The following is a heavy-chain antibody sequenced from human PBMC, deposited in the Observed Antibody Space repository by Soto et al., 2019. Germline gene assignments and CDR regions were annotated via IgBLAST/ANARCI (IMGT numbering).Heavy chain of an antibody. CDR2: ISSSGGTI. CDR1: GFTFSDYY. V-gene: IGHV3-11*01. CDR3: ATSGGGWLQPPV. D-gene: IGHD5-12*01. Sequence: PGGSLRLSCAASGFTFSDYYMSWIRQAPGKGLEWLSYISSSGGTIYNADSVKGRFTISRDNAKNSLYLQMSSLSAEDTAVYYCATSGGGWLQPPVCGQGTLVTVSS. J-gene: IGHJ4*02.